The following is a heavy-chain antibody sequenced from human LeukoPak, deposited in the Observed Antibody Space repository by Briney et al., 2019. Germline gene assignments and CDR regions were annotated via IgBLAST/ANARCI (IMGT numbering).Heavy chain of an antibody. V-gene: IGHV4-39*01. CDR3: ARLKSGVGWFDP. CDR2: IYYSGST. Sequence: SETLSLTCTVSGGSISSTDYYWGRIRQPPGKGLEWIGSIYYSGSTYYNPSLKSRVAISVDTSKNQFALKLSSVTAADTAVYYCARLKSGVGWFDPWGQGTLVTVSS. J-gene: IGHJ5*02. CDR1: GGSISSTDYY. D-gene: IGHD3-10*01.